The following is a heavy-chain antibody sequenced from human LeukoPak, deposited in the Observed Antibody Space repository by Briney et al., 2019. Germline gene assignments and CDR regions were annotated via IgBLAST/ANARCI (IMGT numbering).Heavy chain of an antibody. CDR2: IVPIFGTA. CDR3: ARTGKWELLRRRTFDI. D-gene: IGHD1-26*01. CDR1: GGTFSSYA. Sequence: SVKVSCKASGGTFSSYAISWVRQAPGQGLEWMGGIVPIFGTANYAQKFQGRVTITADESTSTAYMELSSLRSEDTAVYYCARTGKWELLRRRTFDIWGQGTMVTVSS. V-gene: IGHV1-69*13. J-gene: IGHJ3*02.